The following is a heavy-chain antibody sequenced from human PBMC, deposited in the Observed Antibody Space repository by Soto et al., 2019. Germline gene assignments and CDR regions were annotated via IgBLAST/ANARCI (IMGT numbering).Heavy chain of an antibody. V-gene: IGHV3-30*18. CDR3: AKDIRGGPNYGMDV. J-gene: IGHJ6*02. D-gene: IGHD2-15*01. Sequence: PGGSLRLSCAASGFTFSSYGMHWVRQAPGKGLEWVAVISYDGSNKYYADSVKGRFTISRDNSKNTLYLQMNSLRAEDTAVYYCAKDIRGGPNYGMDVWGQGATVTVSS. CDR2: ISYDGSNK. CDR1: GFTFSSYG.